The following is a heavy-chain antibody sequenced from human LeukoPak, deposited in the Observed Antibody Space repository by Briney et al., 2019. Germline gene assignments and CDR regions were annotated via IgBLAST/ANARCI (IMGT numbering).Heavy chain of an antibody. CDR3: ARAAAYYYDRSGYLNY. J-gene: IGHJ4*02. CDR1: GFTFSTYW. CDR2: IKQDGSEM. D-gene: IGHD3-22*01. Sequence: PGGSLRLSCAASGFTFSTYWMSWVRQAPGKGLEWVANIKQDGSEMYYVDSVKGRFTISRDNAKNSLYLQMNSLGAEDTAVYYCARAAAYYYDRSGYLNYWGQGTLVAVSS. V-gene: IGHV3-7*01.